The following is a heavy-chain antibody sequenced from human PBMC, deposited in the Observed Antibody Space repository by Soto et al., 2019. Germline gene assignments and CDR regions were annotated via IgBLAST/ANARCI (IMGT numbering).Heavy chain of an antibody. CDR2: IKQDGSEK. CDR1: GFTFSSSA. Sequence: GGSLRLSCAASGFTFSSSAMSWVRQAPGKGLEWVSAIKQDGSEKYYVDSVKGRFTISRDNAKNSLYLQMNSLRAEDTAVYYCARFYYDSSGYLPSPYYYYYGMDVWGQGTTVTVSS. D-gene: IGHD3-22*01. V-gene: IGHV3-7*01. J-gene: IGHJ6*02. CDR3: ARFYYDSSGYLPSPYYYYYGMDV.